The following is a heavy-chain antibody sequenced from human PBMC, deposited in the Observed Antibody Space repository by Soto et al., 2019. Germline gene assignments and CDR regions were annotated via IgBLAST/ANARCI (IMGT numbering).Heavy chain of an antibody. CDR2: ISYDGSNK. V-gene: IGHV3-30-3*01. J-gene: IGHJ6*02. CDR1: GFTFSSYA. Sequence: GGSLRLSCAASGFTFSSYAMHWVRQAPGKGLECVAVISYDGSNKYYADSVKGRFTISRDNSKNTLYLQMNSLRAEDQAVYYCAREMVVLMDCGYGMDVWGQGTTVTVSS. CDR3: AREMVVLMDCGYGMDV. D-gene: IGHD2-8*01.